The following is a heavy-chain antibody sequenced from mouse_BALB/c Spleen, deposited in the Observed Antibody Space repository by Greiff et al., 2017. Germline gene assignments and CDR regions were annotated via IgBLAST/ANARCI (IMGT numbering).Heavy chain of an antibody. V-gene: IGHV3-6*02. D-gene: IGHD6-1*01. CDR1: GYSITSGYY. Sequence: ESGPGLVKPSQSLSLTCSVTGYSITSGYYWNWIRQFPGNKLEWMGYISYDGSNNYNPSLKNRISITRDTSKNQFFLKLNSVTTEDTATYYGARATLYAMDYWGQGTSVTVSS. CDR3: ARATLYAMDY. CDR2: ISYDGSN. J-gene: IGHJ4*01.